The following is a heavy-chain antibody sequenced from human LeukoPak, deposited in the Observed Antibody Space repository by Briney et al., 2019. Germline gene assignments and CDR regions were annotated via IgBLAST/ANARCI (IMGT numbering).Heavy chain of an antibody. J-gene: IGHJ5*02. D-gene: IGHD6-13*01. Sequence: PSETLSLTCTVSGGSISSDYWSWIRQPAGKGLEWIGRIYTTGSTNYNPSLKSRVTMSVDTSKNQFSLKLNSVTAADTAVYYCARGPKYSSSWFLFDPWGQGTLVTVSS. CDR2: IYTTGST. CDR1: GGSISSDY. V-gene: IGHV4-4*07. CDR3: ARGPKYSSSWFLFDP.